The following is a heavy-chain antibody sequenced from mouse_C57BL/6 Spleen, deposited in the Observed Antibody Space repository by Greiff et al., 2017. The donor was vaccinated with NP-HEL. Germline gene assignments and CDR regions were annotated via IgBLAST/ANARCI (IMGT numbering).Heavy chain of an antibody. J-gene: IGHJ4*01. CDR3: ARRGVSSFYAMDY. D-gene: IGHD1-1*01. CDR2: IDPSDSET. V-gene: IGHV1-52*01. CDR1: GYTFTSYW. Sequence: VQLLQPGAVLVRPGSSVKLSCKASGYTFTSYWMHWVMQRPIQGLEWIGNIDPSDSETHYNQKFKDKAKLTVDKSSSTAYMQLSSLTSEDSAVYYCARRGVSSFYAMDYWGQGTSVTVSS.